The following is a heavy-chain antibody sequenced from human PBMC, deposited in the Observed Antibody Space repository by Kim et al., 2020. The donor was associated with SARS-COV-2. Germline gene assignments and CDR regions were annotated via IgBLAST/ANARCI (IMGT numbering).Heavy chain of an antibody. CDR3: ARPSRKGAHDPIGSGRGAFDI. D-gene: IGHD2-2*01. CDR2: IIPIFGTA. Sequence: SVKVSCKASGGTFSSYAISWVRQAPGQGLEWMGGIIPIFGTANYAQKFQGRVTITADESTSTAYMELSSLRSEDTAVYYCARPSRKGAHDPIGSGRGAFDIWGQGTMVTVSS. V-gene: IGHV1-69*13. J-gene: IGHJ3*02. CDR1: GGTFSSYA.